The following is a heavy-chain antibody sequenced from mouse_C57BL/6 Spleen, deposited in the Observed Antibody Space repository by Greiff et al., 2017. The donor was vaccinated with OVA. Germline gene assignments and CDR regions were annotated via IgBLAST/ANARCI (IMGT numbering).Heavy chain of an antibody. D-gene: IGHD1-1*01. V-gene: IGHV5-9-1*02. J-gene: IGHJ2*01. CDR1: GFTFSSYA. CDR2: ISSGGDYI. CDR3: TRGGTTVVASDY. Sequence: EVKLVESGEGLVKPGGSLKLSCAASGFTFSSYAMSWVRQTPEKRLEWVAYISSGGDYIYYADTVKGRFTISIDNARNTLYLQMSSLKSEDTAMYYCTRGGTTVVASDYWGQGTTLTVAS.